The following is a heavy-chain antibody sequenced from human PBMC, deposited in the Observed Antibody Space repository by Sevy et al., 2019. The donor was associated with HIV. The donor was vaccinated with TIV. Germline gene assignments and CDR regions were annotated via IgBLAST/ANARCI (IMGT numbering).Heavy chain of an antibody. CDR3: ATTKDYYDSSGSPFDY. CDR1: GYTLTQLS. Sequence: ASVKVSCKVSGYTLTQLSMHWVRQAPGKGLEWMGSFDPEDGETLYAQKFHGRVTMTEDTSTDTAYMELRSLRSEDTAVYYCATTKDYYDSSGSPFDYWGQVTLVTVSS. CDR2: FDPEDGET. D-gene: IGHD3-22*01. J-gene: IGHJ4*02. V-gene: IGHV1-24*01.